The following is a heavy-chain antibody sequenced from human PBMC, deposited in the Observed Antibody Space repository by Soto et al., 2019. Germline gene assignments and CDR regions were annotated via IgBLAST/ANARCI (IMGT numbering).Heavy chain of an antibody. V-gene: IGHV3-33*01. J-gene: IGHJ6*02. CDR3: GRGREMVRINNVGMDV. D-gene: IGHD2-8*01. CDR2: IRYDGSNK. CDR1: GFTFSSYG. Sequence: QVQLVESGGGVVQPGRSLRLSCAASGFTFSSYGMHWVRQAPDKGLEWVAVIRYDGSNKYYVDSVKGRFTISRDNSKNXQYLQMNSVRVEDKDVYYCGRGREMVRINNVGMDVWGQGSTVIVSS.